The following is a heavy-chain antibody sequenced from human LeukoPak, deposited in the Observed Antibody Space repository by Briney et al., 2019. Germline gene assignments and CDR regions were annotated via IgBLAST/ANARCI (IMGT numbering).Heavy chain of an antibody. CDR2: LSHVGVS. D-gene: IGHD1-7*01. V-gene: IGHV4-39*07. Sequence: PSETLSLSCTVSGASISSTTYYWAWVRQPPGKGLEWIGTLSHVGVSHPNPSLKSRLIISGDASKNQLFVNLNSVTAADTAVYYCTGKMTGTMFDYWGQGSRVTVSS. J-gene: IGHJ4*02. CDR3: TGKMTGTMFDY. CDR1: GASISSTTYY.